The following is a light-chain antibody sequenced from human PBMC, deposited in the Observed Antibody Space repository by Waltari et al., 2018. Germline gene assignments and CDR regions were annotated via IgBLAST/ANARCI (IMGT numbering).Light chain of an antibody. V-gene: IGKV3-11*01. CDR2: EAS. CDR3: QQRRSWPLT. J-gene: IGKJ4*01. CDR1: QSVGTY. Sequence: EIVLTQSPAILSFSPGERATLSCRASQSVGTYLAWYQQRHGQSPRLLIYEASYRATGIPGRFSGSGSETDFTLTISSLQPEDFAVYYCQQRRSWPLTFGGGTRVQI.